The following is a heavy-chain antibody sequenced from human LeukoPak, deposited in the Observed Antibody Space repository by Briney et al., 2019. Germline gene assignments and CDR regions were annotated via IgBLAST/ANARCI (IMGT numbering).Heavy chain of an antibody. CDR2: IYYSGST. V-gene: IGHV4-39*07. CDR1: GGSISSSSYY. CDR3: ARGRQYSSSWAGLGY. J-gene: IGHJ4*02. Sequence: SETLSLTCTVSGGSISSSSYYWGWIRQPPGKGLEWIGSIYYSGSTYYNPSLKSRVTISVDTSKNQFSLKLSSVTAADTAVYYCARGRQYSSSWAGLGYWGQGTLVTVSS. D-gene: IGHD6-13*01.